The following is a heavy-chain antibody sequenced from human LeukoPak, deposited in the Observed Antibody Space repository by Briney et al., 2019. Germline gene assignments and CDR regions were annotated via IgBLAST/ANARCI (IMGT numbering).Heavy chain of an antibody. D-gene: IGHD6-13*01. CDR2: ISYDGSNK. CDR3: ARDRGSSSWYYFDY. Sequence: GGSLRPSCAASGFTFSSYAMHWVRQAPGKGLEWVAVISYDGSNKYYADSVKGRFTISRDNSKNTLYLQMNSLRAEDTAVYYCARDRGSSSWYYFDYWGQGTLVTVSS. J-gene: IGHJ4*02. V-gene: IGHV3-30*04. CDR1: GFTFSSYA.